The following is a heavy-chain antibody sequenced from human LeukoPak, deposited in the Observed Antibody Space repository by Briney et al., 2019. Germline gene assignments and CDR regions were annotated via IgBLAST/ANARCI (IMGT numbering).Heavy chain of an antibody. Sequence: GGSLRLSCAASGFTFSSYGMHWVRQAPGKGLEWVAFIRYDGSNKYYADSVKGRFTISRDNSKNTLYLQMNSLRAEDTAVYYCAKDQIVPAAMWTSSNYYYYMDVWGKGTTVTVSS. V-gene: IGHV3-30*02. CDR1: GFTFSSYG. D-gene: IGHD2-2*01. J-gene: IGHJ6*03. CDR3: AKDQIVPAAMWTSSNYYYYMDV. CDR2: IRYDGSNK.